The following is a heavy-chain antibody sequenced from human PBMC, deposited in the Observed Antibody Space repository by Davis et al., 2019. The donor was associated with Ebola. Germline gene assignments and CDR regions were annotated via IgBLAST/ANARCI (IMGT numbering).Heavy chain of an antibody. D-gene: IGHD6-13*01. CDR1: GFTFDDYA. J-gene: IGHJ4*02. CDR2: IYSGGST. V-gene: IGHV3-66*02. CDR3: ARNSWADY. Sequence: GESLKISCVASGFTFDDYAMSWVRQTPGKGLEWVSVIYSGGSTYYADSVKGRFTISRDNSKNTLYLQMNSLRAEDTAVYYCARNSWADYWGQGTLVTVSS.